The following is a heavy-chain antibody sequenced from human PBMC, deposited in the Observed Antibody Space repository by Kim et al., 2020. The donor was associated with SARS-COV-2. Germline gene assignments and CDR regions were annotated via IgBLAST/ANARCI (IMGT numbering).Heavy chain of an antibody. CDR3: ARDGVILAAAGHYGMDV. Sequence: GGSLRLSCAASGFTFSSYGMHWVRQAPGKGLEWVAVISYDGSNKYYADSVKGRFTISRDNSKNTLYLQMNSLRAEDTAVYYCARDGVILAAAGHYGMDVWGQGTTVTVSS. V-gene: IGHV3-33*05. CDR1: GFTFSSYG. J-gene: IGHJ6*02. D-gene: IGHD6-13*01. CDR2: ISYDGSNK.